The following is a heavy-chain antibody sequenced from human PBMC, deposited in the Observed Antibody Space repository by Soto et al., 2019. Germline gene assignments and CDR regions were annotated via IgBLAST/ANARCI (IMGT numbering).Heavy chain of an antibody. CDR3: ARDTLPGYCSGSNCYAVGGGDS. D-gene: IGHD2-15*01. V-gene: IGHV3-23*01. CDR1: GFTFRSYG. J-gene: IGHJ4*02. CDR2: ISGSGETK. Sequence: EVQLLESGGGLVQPGGSLRVSCAASGFTFRSYGMTWVRQAPGKGLEWVSGISGSGETKYYADSVRGRFSISRDNSKNTLYLKMSGLRAEYTAIYYWARDTLPGYCSGSNCYAVGGGDSWCLGTLVTVSS.